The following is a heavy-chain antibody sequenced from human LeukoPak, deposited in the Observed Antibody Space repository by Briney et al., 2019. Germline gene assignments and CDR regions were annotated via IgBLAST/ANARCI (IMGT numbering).Heavy chain of an antibody. J-gene: IGHJ4*02. V-gene: IGHV3-21*01. Sequence: GGSLRLSCAASGFTFSSYSMNWVRQAPGKGLEWVSSISSSSSYIYYADSVKGRFTISRDNAKNSLYLQMNSLRAEDTAVYYCARVRWGIAAVDYWGQGTLVTVSS. CDR3: ARVRWGIAAVDY. CDR2: ISSSSSYI. CDR1: GFTFSSYS. D-gene: IGHD6-13*01.